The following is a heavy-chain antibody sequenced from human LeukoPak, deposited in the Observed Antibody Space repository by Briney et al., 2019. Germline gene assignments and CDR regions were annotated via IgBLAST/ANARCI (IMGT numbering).Heavy chain of an antibody. CDR2: IIPILGIA. Sequence: SVKVSCKASGGTFSSYAISWVRQAPGQGLEWMGRIIPILGIANYAQKFQGRVTITADKSTSTAYMELSSLRSEDTAVYYCAGDLVVVPAAISLYYYYYYGMDVWGQGTTVTVSS. D-gene: IGHD2-2*01. J-gene: IGHJ6*02. V-gene: IGHV1-69*04. CDR1: GGTFSSYA. CDR3: AGDLVVVPAAISLYYYYYYGMDV.